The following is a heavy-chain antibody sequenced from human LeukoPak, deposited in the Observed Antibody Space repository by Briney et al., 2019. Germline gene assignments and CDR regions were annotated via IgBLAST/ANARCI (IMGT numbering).Heavy chain of an antibody. CDR1: GFTFRNYA. V-gene: IGHV3-23*01. Sequence: GGSLRLSCVASGFTFRNYAMNWVRQAPGKGLEWVSAIGSSDGKTYYADSVQGRFTISRDISKNTLYLHMKSLRAEDTAVYYCAYDGPNWGSYFDYWGQGILVTVSS. D-gene: IGHD7-27*01. CDR3: AYDGPNWGSYFDY. J-gene: IGHJ4*02. CDR2: IGSSDGKT.